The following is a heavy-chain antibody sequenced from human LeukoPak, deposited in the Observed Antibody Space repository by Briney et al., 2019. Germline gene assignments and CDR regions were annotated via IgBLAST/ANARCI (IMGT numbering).Heavy chain of an antibody. CDR3: GRVARLGDAFDI. CDR1: GFIFSRYW. Sequence: GGSLRLSCAASGFIFSRYWMTWVRQAPGKGLEWVANTREDGGERYYVDSVKGRFTISRDNAKNSLYLQINSLRVEDTAVYYCGRVARLGDAFDIWGQGTMVTVSS. D-gene: IGHD2-21*01. J-gene: IGHJ3*02. CDR2: TREDGGER. V-gene: IGHV3-7*01.